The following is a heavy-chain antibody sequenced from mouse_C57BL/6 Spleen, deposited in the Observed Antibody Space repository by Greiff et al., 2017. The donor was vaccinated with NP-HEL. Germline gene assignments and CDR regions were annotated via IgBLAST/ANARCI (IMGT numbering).Heavy chain of an antibody. D-gene: IGHD1-1*01. CDR2: IYPSDSET. CDR1: GYTFTSYW. V-gene: IGHV1-61*01. Sequence: QVQLKQPGAELVRPGSSVKLSCKASGYTFTSYWMDWVKQRPGQGLEWIGNIYPSDSETHYNQKFKDKAILTVDKSSSTAYMQLSSLTSEDSAVYYCAITTVVAGWGQGTLVTVSA. CDR3: AITTVVAG. J-gene: IGHJ3*02.